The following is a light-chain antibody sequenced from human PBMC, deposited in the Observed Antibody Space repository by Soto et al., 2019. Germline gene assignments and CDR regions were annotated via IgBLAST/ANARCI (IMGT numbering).Light chain of an antibody. V-gene: IGKV1-5*01. J-gene: IGKJ1*01. CDR3: LQYSSHSWT. CDR2: DAS. Sequence: DIEMTQSPSSLSASIGETVTITCRASRSISDWLAWYQQKPGKAPELLIFDASNLKSGVSSRFSGSGSGTEFTLTISRLQPDDVATYYCLQYSSHSWTFGQGTKVDIK. CDR1: RSISDW.